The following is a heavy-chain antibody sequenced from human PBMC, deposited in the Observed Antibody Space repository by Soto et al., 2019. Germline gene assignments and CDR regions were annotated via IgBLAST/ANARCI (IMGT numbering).Heavy chain of an antibody. V-gene: IGHV1-18*01. CDR2: ISAYNGNT. J-gene: IGHJ3*02. Sequence: ASVKVSCKASGYTFTSYGISWVRQAPGQGLEWMGWISAYNGNTNYAQKLQGRVTMTTDTSTSTAYMGLRSLRSDDTAVYYCVAERYFDWTRVDAFDIWGQGTVVTVSS. D-gene: IGHD3-9*01. CDR3: VAERYFDWTRVDAFDI. CDR1: GYTFTSYG.